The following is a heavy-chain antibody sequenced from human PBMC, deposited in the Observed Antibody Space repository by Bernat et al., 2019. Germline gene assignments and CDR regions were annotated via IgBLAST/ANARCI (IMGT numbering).Heavy chain of an antibody. Sequence: QVQLVESGGGVVQPGRSLRLSCAASGFTFSSAGMHWVRQAPGKGLEWVAIISDDGSNKDYADSVKGRFTISRDNSKNTLYLQMNSLRAEDTAVYYCARVSLYGAPASGMDVWGQGTTVTVSS. D-gene: IGHD4-17*01. V-gene: IGHV3-30*03. CDR3: ARVSLYGAPASGMDV. CDR2: ISDDGSNK. CDR1: GFTFSSAG. J-gene: IGHJ6*02.